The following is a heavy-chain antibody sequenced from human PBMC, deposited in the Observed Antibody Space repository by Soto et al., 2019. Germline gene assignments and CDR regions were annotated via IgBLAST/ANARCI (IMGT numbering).Heavy chain of an antibody. Sequence: SQTLSLTCAISGDSVSSNSAAWSWIRQSPSRGLEWLGRTNYRSKWYHDYAVSVKSRITINPDTSKNQFSLQWNSLKASDTAMYYCARPSNNYVAHWGQGTLVTVSS. J-gene: IGHJ4*02. CDR1: GDSVSSNSAA. CDR2: TNYRSKWYH. D-gene: IGHD4-4*01. V-gene: IGHV6-1*01. CDR3: ARPSNNYVAH.